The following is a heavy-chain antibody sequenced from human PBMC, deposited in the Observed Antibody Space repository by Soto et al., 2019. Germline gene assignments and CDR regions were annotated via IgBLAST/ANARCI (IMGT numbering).Heavy chain of an antibody. CDR2: INHSGST. V-gene: IGHV4-34*01. J-gene: IGHJ6*02. CDR1: GGSFSGYY. CDR3: ARSRLRANCSSTSCSRPYYYYYGMDV. D-gene: IGHD2-2*01. Sequence: SETLSLTCAVYGGSFSGYYWSWIRQPPGKGLEWIGEINHSGSTNYNPSLKSRVTISVDTSKNQFSLKLSSVTAADTAVYYCARSRLRANCSSTSCSRPYYYYYGMDVWGQGTTVTVSS.